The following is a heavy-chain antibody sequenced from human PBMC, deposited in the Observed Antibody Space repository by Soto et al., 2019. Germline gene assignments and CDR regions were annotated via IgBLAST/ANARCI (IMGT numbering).Heavy chain of an antibody. CDR2: ISGSGGST. CDR1: GFTFSSYA. D-gene: IGHD2-21*01. Sequence: EVQLLESGGGLVQPGGSLRLSCAASGFTFSSYAMSWVRQAPGKGLEWVSAISGSGGSTYYADSVKGRFTISRDNSKNTLYLQMNSLRAEDTAVYYCARGALNLAPHSSPRPRALGYWGQGTLVTVSS. V-gene: IGHV3-23*01. CDR3: ARGALNLAPHSSPRPRALGY. J-gene: IGHJ4*02.